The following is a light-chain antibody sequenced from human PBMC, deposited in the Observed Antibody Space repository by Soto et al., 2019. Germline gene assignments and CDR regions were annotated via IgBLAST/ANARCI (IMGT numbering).Light chain of an antibody. CDR2: LNSDGSH. CDR1: SGHNSYA. CDR3: QTWSTDIRV. J-gene: IGLJ3*02. Sequence: QLVLTQPPSASASLGASVKLTCTLSSGHNSYAIAWHQQQPEKGPRYLMKLNSDGSHSKGDGIPDRFSGSSSGAERYLTISSFQSEDEADYYCQTWSTDIRVFGGGTKVTVL. V-gene: IGLV4-69*01.